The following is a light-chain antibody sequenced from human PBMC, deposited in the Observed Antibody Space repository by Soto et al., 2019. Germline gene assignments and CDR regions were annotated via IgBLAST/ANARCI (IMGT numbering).Light chain of an antibody. Sequence: QSALTQPASVSGSPGQSITISCTGTSSDIGGYNSVSWYQQHPGKVPKLLIYDVTNRPSGISNRFSRSKSGNTASLTISGLQAEDEADYYCSSYGSSNTVVFGGGTKLTVL. CDR3: SSYGSSNTVV. CDR1: SSDIGGYNS. CDR2: DVT. J-gene: IGLJ3*02. V-gene: IGLV2-14*01.